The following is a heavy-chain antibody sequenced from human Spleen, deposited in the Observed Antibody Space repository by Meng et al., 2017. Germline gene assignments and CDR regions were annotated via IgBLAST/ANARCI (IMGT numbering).Heavy chain of an antibody. Sequence: QVQSHQWGAGLLKPSETLSLTCVVSGGSFSDYYWSWIRQPPGKGLEWIGEINHSGSTNYNPSLESRATISVDTSQNNLSLKLSSVTAADSAVYYCARGPTTMAHDFDYWGQGTLVTVSS. CDR2: INHSGST. D-gene: IGHD4-11*01. J-gene: IGHJ4*02. CDR1: GGSFSDYY. V-gene: IGHV4-34*01. CDR3: ARGPTTMAHDFDY.